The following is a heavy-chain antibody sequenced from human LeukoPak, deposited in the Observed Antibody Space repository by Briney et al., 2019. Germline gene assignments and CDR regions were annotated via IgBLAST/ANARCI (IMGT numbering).Heavy chain of an antibody. CDR2: IYYSGST. J-gene: IGHJ4*02. Sequence: RASETRSLTCTVSGGSISSYYWSWIRQPPGKGLEWIGYIYYSGSTNYNPSLKSRVTISVDTSKNQFSLKLSSVTAADPAVYYCARGPEMATTLFEYWGQGTLVTLSS. D-gene: IGHD5-24*01. V-gene: IGHV4-59*01. CDR1: GGSISSYY. CDR3: ARGPEMATTLFEY.